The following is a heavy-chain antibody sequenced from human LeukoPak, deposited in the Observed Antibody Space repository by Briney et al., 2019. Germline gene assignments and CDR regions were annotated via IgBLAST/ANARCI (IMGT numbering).Heavy chain of an antibody. V-gene: IGHV2-5*01. CDR2: IYWNDDN. Sequence: SGPTLVNPTQTLTLTCTFSGFSLSTRGVGVGWIRQPPGKALEWLALIYWNDDNRYSPSLKSRLTITKDTSKNQVVLTMTNMDPVDTARYYCAHGSGWLYDYWGQGTLVTVSS. CDR3: AHGSGWLYDY. D-gene: IGHD6-19*01. CDR1: GFSLSTRGVG. J-gene: IGHJ4*02.